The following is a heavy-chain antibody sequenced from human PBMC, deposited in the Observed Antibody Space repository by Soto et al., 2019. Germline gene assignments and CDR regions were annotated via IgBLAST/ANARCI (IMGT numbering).Heavy chain of an antibody. CDR1: PITVYNFAA. J-gene: IGHJ6*02. Sequence: EMQLLESGGGLGQPGGSLRLSCVASPITVYNFAAMSWVRQAPESGLGWVSTISGRGDHKYYADSVKGRFTISRDNSKNRLYLQMDGLRVEDTAVYYCAKDRALENQTPYGMDVWGQGTTVTV. CDR2: ISGRGDHK. V-gene: IGHV3-23*01. D-gene: IGHD2-2*01. CDR3: AKDRALENQTPYGMDV.